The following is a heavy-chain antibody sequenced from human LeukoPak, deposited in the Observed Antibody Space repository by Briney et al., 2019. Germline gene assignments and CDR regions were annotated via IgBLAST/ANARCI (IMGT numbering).Heavy chain of an antibody. V-gene: IGHV1-18*01. CDR3: ARIPLWSGYRQLDY. CDR1: GYTFTSYG. J-gene: IGHJ4*02. D-gene: IGHD3-3*01. CDR2: ISAYNGNT. Sequence: ASVKVSCEASGYTFTSYGISWVRQAPGQGLEWMGWISAYNGNTNYAQKLQGRVTMTTDTSTSTAYMELRSLRSDDTAVYYCARIPLWSGYRQLDYWGQGTLVTVSS.